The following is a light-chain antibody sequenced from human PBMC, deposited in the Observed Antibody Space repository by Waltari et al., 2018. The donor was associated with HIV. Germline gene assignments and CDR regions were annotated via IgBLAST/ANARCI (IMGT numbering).Light chain of an antibody. J-gene: IGLJ3*02. Sequence: QSVLTHPPSVSAASGQKVTISCSGSSSNIRNNFVSWYQQLPGIAPKPLIYDNTKRPSGNPDRFSGSKSGTSATLAITGLQTGDEADYYCGTWDGSLNVWVFGGGTKVTV. CDR2: DNT. CDR1: SSNIRNNF. V-gene: IGLV1-51*01. CDR3: GTWDGSLNVWV.